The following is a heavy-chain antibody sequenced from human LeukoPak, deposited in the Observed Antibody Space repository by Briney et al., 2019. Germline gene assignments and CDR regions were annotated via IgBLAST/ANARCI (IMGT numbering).Heavy chain of an antibody. J-gene: IGHJ4*02. Sequence: SQTLFLTCTVSGGSISSGGYYWSWIRQPPGKGLEWIGYIYHSGSTYYNPSLKSRVTISVDRSKNQFSLKLSSVTAADTAVYHCARETGRVAGVDYWGQGTLVTVSS. CDR3: ARETGRVAGVDY. D-gene: IGHD6-19*01. V-gene: IGHV4-30-2*01. CDR1: GGSISSGGYY. CDR2: IYHSGST.